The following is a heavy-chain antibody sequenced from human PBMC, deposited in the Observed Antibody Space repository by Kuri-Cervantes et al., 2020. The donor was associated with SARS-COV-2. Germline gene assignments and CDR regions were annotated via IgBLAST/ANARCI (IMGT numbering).Heavy chain of an antibody. D-gene: IGHD2-15*01. V-gene: IGHV3-30*01. Sequence: GGSLRLSCAASGFTFSGHWIHWVRQAPGKGLEWVAVISYDGSNKYYADSVKGRFTISRDNSKNTLYLQMNSLRAEDTAVYYCAKGSKWWSEGGDYFDYWGQGTLVTVSS. CDR1: GFTFSGHW. CDR3: AKGSKWWSEGGDYFDY. J-gene: IGHJ4*02. CDR2: ISYDGSNK.